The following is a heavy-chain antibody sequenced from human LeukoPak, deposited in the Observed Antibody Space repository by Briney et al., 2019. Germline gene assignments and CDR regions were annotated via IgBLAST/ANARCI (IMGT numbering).Heavy chain of an antibody. CDR1: GGSFSGYY. CDR2: INHSGST. J-gene: IGHJ4*02. D-gene: IGHD4-4*01. V-gene: IGHV4-34*09. CDR3: ARGSRGYSNY. Sequence: PSETLSLTCAVYGGSFSGYYWSWIRQPPGKGLEWIGEINHSGSTYYNPSLKSRVTISVDTSKNQFSLKLSSVTAADTAVYYCARGSRGYSNYWGQGTLVTVSS.